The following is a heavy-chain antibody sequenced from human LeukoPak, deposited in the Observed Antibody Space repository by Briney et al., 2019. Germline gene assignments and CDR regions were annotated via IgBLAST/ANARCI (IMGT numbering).Heavy chain of an antibody. J-gene: IGHJ4*02. CDR2: ISYDGSNK. CDR1: GFTFSSYA. Sequence: GGSLRLSCAASGFTFSSYAMHWVRQAPGKGLEWVAVISYDGSNKYYADSVKGRFTISRDNSKNTLYLQMNSLRAEDTAIYYCSTDFWRLGFDYWGRGTLVTVSS. V-gene: IGHV3-30-3*01. CDR3: STDFWRLGFDY. D-gene: IGHD1-1*01.